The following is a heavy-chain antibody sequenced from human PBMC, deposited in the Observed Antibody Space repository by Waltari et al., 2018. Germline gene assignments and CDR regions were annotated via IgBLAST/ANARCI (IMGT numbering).Heavy chain of an antibody. D-gene: IGHD3-10*01. CDR1: GYTFTGYY. J-gene: IGHJ4*02. CDR2: INPNIGGT. V-gene: IGHV1-2*06. Sequence: QVQLVQSGAEVKKPGASVKVSCKASGYTFTGYYMHWVRQAPGQGLEWMGLINPNIGGTNYALKFQGRVTMTRDTSISTAYMERSSVTAADTAVYYCASHPFRELPHWGQGTLVTVSS. CDR3: ASHPFRELPH.